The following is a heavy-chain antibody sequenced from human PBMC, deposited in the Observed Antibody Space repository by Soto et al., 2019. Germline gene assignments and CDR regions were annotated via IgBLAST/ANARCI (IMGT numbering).Heavy chain of an antibody. Sequence: GGSLRLACAASGFTFDDYAMHWVRQAPGKGLEWVSGIRWNSGSIVYADSVKGRFTLSRDNAKYSLYLQMNIMRAVDTALYYCAKHGAKVKHCSSTSCYYYCMDVWRKGTTGTAS. CDR1: GFTFDDYA. D-gene: IGHD2-2*01. CDR2: IRWNSGSI. CDR3: AKHGAKVKHCSSTSCYYYCMDV. J-gene: IGHJ6*03. V-gene: IGHV3-9*01.